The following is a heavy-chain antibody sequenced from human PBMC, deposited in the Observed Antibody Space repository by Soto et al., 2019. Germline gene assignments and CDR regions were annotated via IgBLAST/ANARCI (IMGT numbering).Heavy chain of an antibody. V-gene: IGHV3-23*01. D-gene: IGHD3-16*02. CDR1: GFTFSSYA. CDR3: AKDAQGITFGGVIVDY. Sequence: GGSLRLSCAASGFTFSSYAMSWVRQAPGKGLEWVSAISGSGGSTYYADSVKGRFTISRDNSKNTLYLQMNSLRAEDTAVYYCAKDAQGITFGGVIVDYWGQGTLVTVSS. J-gene: IGHJ4*02. CDR2: ISGSGGST.